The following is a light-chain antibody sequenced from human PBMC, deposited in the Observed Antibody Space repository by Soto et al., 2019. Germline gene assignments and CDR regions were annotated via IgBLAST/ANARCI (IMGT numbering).Light chain of an antibody. CDR1: QSVTSN. V-gene: IGKV3-15*01. CDR2: GAS. CDR3: QQYNSWLWT. J-gene: IGKJ1*01. Sequence: EVVMTQSPDTLSVSPGERATLSCRASQSVTSNLAWYQQKPGQAPRLLMSGASTRATGIPARFSGSGSGTDFTLTISSLQSEDSAVYYCQQYNSWLWTFGQGTKVDIK.